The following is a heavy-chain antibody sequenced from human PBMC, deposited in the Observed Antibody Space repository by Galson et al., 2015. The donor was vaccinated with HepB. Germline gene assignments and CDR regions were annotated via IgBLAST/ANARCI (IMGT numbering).Heavy chain of an antibody. D-gene: IGHD3-22*01. V-gene: IGHV3-15*01. CDR2: IKSKTDGGTT. J-gene: IGHJ6*03. Sequence: SLRLSCAASGFTFSNARMSWVRQAPGKGLEWVGRIKSKTDGGTTDYAAPVKGRFTISRDDSKNTLYLQMNSLKTEDTAVYYCTTDRISSGYYYYYYMDVWGKGTTVTVSS. CDR3: TTDRISSGYYYYYYMDV. CDR1: GFTFSNAR.